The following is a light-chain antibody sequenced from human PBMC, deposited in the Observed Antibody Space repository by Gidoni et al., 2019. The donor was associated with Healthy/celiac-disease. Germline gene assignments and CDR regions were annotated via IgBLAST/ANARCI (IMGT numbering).Light chain of an antibody. V-gene: IGLV2-11*01. CDR1: SRDVGGYNY. CDR3: CSYAGSYTFEV. CDR2: DVS. Sequence: QSALTQPRSVSGSPGQSVTLSCTGTSRDVGGYNYVSWYQQHPVKAPKLMIYDVSKRPSGVPDRFAGSKSGNTASLTISGLQAEDEADYYCCSYAGSYTFEVFGGGTKLTVL. J-gene: IGLJ2*01.